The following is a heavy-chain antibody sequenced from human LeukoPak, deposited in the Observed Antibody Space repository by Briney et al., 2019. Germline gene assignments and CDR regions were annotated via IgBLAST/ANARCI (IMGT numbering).Heavy chain of an antibody. D-gene: IGHD3-3*01. CDR3: ARIGGSRVFGDY. CDR2: IYYSGT. Sequence: PSEPLSRTSTFSGVSINSGVYYGRWVRQPPGKGLEWIGTIYYSGTYYNPSLKSRVTVSVDTSKNPFSLKLSSVTAADTAVYCCARIGGSRVFGDYWGQGILVTVS. CDR1: GVSINSGVYY. V-gene: IGHV4-39*01. J-gene: IGHJ4*02.